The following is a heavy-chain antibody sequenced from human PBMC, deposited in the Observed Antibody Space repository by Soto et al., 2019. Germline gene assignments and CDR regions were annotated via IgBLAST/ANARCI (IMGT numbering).Heavy chain of an antibody. CDR3: ARRGVSGLPLTMVRGAPPLPNWFDP. J-gene: IGHJ5*02. Sequence: QVQLQQWGAGLLKPSETLSLTCAVYGGSFSGYYWNWIRQPPWKGLEWIGEIDHSGSTNYNPSLKSRVTFSIDTSNNQFSLKLSSVTAADTAVYYCARRGVSGLPLTMVRGAPPLPNWFDPWGQGTLVTVSS. CDR1: GGSFSGYY. V-gene: IGHV4-34*01. CDR2: IDHSGST. D-gene: IGHD3-10*01.